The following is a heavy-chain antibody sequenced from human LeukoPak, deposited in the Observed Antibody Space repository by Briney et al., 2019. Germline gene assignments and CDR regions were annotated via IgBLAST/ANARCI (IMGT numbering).Heavy chain of an antibody. Sequence: PSQTLSLTCTVSGGSISSGGYYWSWIRQHPGKGLEWIGYIYYSGSTYYNPSLKSRVTISVDTSKNQFSLKLSSVTAADTAVYYCARDGWETSSSWYCPWFDPWGQGTLVTVSS. CDR3: ARDGWETSSSWYCPWFDP. J-gene: IGHJ5*02. V-gene: IGHV4-31*03. CDR2: IYYSGST. D-gene: IGHD6-13*01. CDR1: GGSISSGGYY.